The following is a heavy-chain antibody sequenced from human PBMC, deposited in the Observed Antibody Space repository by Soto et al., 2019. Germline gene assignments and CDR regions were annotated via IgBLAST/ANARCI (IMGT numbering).Heavy chain of an antibody. Sequence: QVQLQESGPGLVKPSETLSLTCTVSGGSIGSYYWNWIRQPPGKGLEWIGYIYYSGSTNYNPSLKGRVTISVDTSKNQFSLKLSSVTAADTAVYYCAREGYSSSWYYYYAMDVWGQGTTVTVSS. D-gene: IGHD6-13*01. CDR1: GGSIGSYY. V-gene: IGHV4-59*01. J-gene: IGHJ6*02. CDR2: IYYSGST. CDR3: AREGYSSSWYYYYAMDV.